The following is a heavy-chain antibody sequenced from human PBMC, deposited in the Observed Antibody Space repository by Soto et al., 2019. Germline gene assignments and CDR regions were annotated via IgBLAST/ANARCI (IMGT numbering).Heavy chain of an antibody. D-gene: IGHD3-16*02. CDR1: GFSLSTSGMC. CDR3: ARMISDYVWGSYRAHFDY. V-gene: IGHV2-70*01. J-gene: IGHJ4*02. Sequence: SGPTLVNPTQTLTLTCTISGFSLSTSGMCVSWIRQPPGKALEWLALIDWDDDKYYSTSLKTRLTISKDTSKNQVVLTMTNMDPVDTATYDCARMISDYVWGSYRAHFDYWGQGTLVTVSS. CDR2: IDWDDDK.